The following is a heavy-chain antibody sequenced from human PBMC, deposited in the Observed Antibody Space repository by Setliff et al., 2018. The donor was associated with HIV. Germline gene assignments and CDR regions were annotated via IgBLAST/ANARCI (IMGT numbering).Heavy chain of an antibody. V-gene: IGHV4-61*02. CDR1: GGSISSGSYY. D-gene: IGHD3-10*01. CDR3: ATYADRESNRFDP. CDR2: IYTTGST. Sequence: SETLSLTCTVSGGSISSGSYYWSWIRQPAGKGLEWIGRIYTTGSTNYNPSLKSRVTISVDTSKNQFSLKLSSVTAADTAVYYCATYADRESNRFDPWGQGILVTVSS. J-gene: IGHJ5*02.